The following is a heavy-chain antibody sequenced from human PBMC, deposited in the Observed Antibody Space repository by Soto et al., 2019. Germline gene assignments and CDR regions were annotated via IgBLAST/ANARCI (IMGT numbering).Heavy chain of an antibody. Sequence: ASVKVSCKASDFSSTTYAFSWVRRAPGQGLEWMGLICADSGEPRYAQKFQGRVAMTTDTSTRTAYMELRGLTSDDTAVYYCGVSAGLEFWG. CDR1: DFSSTTYA. V-gene: IGHV1-18*01. CDR3: GVSAGLEF. J-gene: IGHJ4*01. D-gene: IGHD6-13*01. CDR2: ICADSGEP.